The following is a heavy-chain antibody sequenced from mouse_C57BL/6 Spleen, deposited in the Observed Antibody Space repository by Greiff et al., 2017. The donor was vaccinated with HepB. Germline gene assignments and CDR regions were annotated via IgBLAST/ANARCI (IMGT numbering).Heavy chain of an antibody. CDR2: ISDGGSYT. J-gene: IGHJ1*03. CDR3: ARAHWYFDV. CDR1: GFTFSSYA. V-gene: IGHV5-4*03. Sequence: EVKLMESGGGLVKPGGSLKLSCAASGFTFSSYAMSWVRQTPEKRLEWVATISDGGSYTYYPDNVKGRFTISRDNAKNNLYLQMSHLKSEDTAMYYCARAHWYFDVWGTGTTVTVSS.